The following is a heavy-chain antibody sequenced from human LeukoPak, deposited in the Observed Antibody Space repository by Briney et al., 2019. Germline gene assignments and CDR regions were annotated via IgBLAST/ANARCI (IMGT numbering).Heavy chain of an antibody. CDR1: GFTFSTNS. D-gene: IGHD6-13*01. Sequence: GGSLRLSCAVSGFTFSTNSMNWVRQAPGKGLEWVASISSSGSYIYYPDSVKGRFTVSRDNAENSVYLQMNSLRAEDTAVYYCATTKAAADSYYFDYWGQGTLVTVSS. CDR2: ISSSGSYI. V-gene: IGHV3-21*01. CDR3: ATTKAAADSYYFDY. J-gene: IGHJ4*02.